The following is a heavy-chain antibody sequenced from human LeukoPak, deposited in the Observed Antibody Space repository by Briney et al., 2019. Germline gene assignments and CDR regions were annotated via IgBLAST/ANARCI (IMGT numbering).Heavy chain of an antibody. CDR3: ARDTIYYGNEGPFDY. CDR2: VSYDGNNQ. V-gene: IGHV3-30*03. Sequence: GSLRLSCAASGFTFSSYTMHWVRQAPGKGLEWVSFVSYDGNNQYYSDSVKGRFTISRDNSNNMLYLQMTRLRLEDTALYYCARDTIYYGNEGPFDYWGQGALVTVSS. D-gene: IGHD3-10*01. J-gene: IGHJ4*02. CDR1: GFTFSSYT.